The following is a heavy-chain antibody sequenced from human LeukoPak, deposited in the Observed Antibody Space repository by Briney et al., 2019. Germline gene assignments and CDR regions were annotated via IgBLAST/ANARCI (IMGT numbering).Heavy chain of an antibody. V-gene: IGHV3-30*04. D-gene: IGHD3-10*01. CDR2: ISYDGSDK. Sequence: PGGSLRLSCVASGITFSSHAMHWVRQAPGKGLEWVAVISYDGSDKYYADSVKGRFTISRDNSKNTVYLQMNSLRAEDTAVYYCARSGIKMVRGLIIKSPYHMDVWGKGTTVTVSS. J-gene: IGHJ6*03. CDR1: GITFSSHA. CDR3: ARSGIKMVRGLIIKSPYHMDV.